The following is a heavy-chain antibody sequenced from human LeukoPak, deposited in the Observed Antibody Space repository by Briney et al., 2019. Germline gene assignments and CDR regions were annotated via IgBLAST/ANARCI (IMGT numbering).Heavy chain of an antibody. V-gene: IGHV3-33*01. J-gene: IGHJ3*01. CDR1: GFTFSNYG. Sequence: PGGSLRLSCAASGFTFSNYGMHWVRQAPGKGPEWVAVIWYDENNKYYADSVKGRFTISRDNSKNTLYLQMNSLGAEDTAVYYCARDYLYGSGSYRNDAFDVWGQGTMVTVSS. D-gene: IGHD3-10*01. CDR3: ARDYLYGSGSYRNDAFDV. CDR2: IWYDENNK.